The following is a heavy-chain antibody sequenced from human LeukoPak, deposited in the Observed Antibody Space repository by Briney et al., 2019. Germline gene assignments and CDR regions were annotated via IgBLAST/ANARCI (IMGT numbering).Heavy chain of an antibody. CDR3: ARDRLYTGYDPVLDL. D-gene: IGHD5-12*01. CDR1: GFTFAHYG. J-gene: IGHJ5*02. V-gene: IGHV3-30*03. CDR2: IAFDGRRK. Sequence: GRSLRLSCAASGFTFAHYGVQWVRQAPGKGLEWVAAIAFDGRRKFYTNSVKGRFTISRDNSNNILFLQMSDPRTEDTALYYCARDRLYTGYDPVLDLWGQGTPVTVSS.